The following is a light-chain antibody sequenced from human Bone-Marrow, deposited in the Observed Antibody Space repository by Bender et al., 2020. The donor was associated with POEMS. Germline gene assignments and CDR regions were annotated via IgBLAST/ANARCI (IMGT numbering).Light chain of an antibody. CDR3: NSHSGSNTFWV. Sequence: SYELTQPPSVSVSPGQTATITCSGENLGNRFACWFQQKPGQSPVLVIYQDTKRPSGVPDRFSGSKSGNTASLTISGLQAEDEADYYCNSHSGSNTFWVFGGGTKLTVL. V-gene: IGLV3-1*01. CDR2: QDT. CDR1: NLGNRF. J-gene: IGLJ3*02.